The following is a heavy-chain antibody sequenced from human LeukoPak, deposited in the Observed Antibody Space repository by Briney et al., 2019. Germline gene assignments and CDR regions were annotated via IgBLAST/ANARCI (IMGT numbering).Heavy chain of an antibody. V-gene: IGHV6-1*01. J-gene: IGHJ6*02. CDR2: TYYRSKWYT. CDR1: GDSVSSDTAA. Sequence: SQTLPLTCAISGDSVSSDTAAWSWIRQSPSRGLEWLGRTYYRSKWYTDYAQSVKSRIVINPDTSKNQLSLQLNSVTPEDTAVYYCARSQSMFHGSTGLNVWGQGTTVIVSS. D-gene: IGHD3-10*01. CDR3: ARSQSMFHGSTGLNV.